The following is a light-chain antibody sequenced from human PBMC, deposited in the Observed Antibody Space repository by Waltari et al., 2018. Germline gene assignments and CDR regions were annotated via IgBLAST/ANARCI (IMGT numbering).Light chain of an antibody. V-gene: IGLV2-8*01. CDR1: GSDRGTDKY. CDR3: SSYAGSYYFIS. J-gene: IGLJ2*01. CDR2: EVS. Sequence: QSALTQPPSASGSPGQSVTISCTGTGSDRGTDKYVSWYQQHPGKAPKHLLYEVSRRPSGVPARFSGSRFGDTASLTVSGLQADDEAEYYCSSYAGSYYFISFGGGTKLTVL.